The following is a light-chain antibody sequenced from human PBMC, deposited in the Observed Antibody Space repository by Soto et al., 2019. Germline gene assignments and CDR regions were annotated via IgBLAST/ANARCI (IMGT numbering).Light chain of an antibody. CDR1: QSVSSSF. CDR3: QQYGSSPWT. J-gene: IGKJ1*01. CDR2: GAS. Sequence: EIVLTQSPGTLSLSPGERATLSCRASQSVSSSFLAWYQQKPGQAPRLLIYGASSRATGIPDRFSGSGSGTDCTLTISRLEPEDFAVYYCQQYGSSPWTFGQGTKVEFK. V-gene: IGKV3-20*01.